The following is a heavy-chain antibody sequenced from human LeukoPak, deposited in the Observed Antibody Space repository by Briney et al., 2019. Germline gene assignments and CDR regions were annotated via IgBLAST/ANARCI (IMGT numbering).Heavy chain of an antibody. CDR3: AKTIAAAGDYYFDY. Sequence: PGGSLRLSCAASGFTFSDYYMSWIRQAPGKGLEWVSYISSSGSTIYYADSVKGRFTISRDNSKNTLYLQMNSLRAEDTAVYYCAKTIAAAGDYYFDYWGQGTLVTVSS. CDR1: GFTFSDYY. D-gene: IGHD6-13*01. V-gene: IGHV3-11*01. CDR2: ISSSGSTI. J-gene: IGHJ4*02.